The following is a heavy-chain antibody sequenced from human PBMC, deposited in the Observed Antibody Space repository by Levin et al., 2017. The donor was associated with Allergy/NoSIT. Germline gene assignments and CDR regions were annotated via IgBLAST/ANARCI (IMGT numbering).Heavy chain of an antibody. J-gene: IGHJ4*02. CDR1: GGSISSSSYY. V-gene: IGHV4-39*07. Sequence: SQTLSLTCTVSGGSISSSSYYWGWIRQPPGKGLEWIGSIYYSGSTYYNPSLKSRVTISVDTSKNQFSLKLSSVTAADTAVYYCARGIPKSSFYFDYWGQGTLVTVSS. CDR3: ARGIPKSSFYFDY. D-gene: IGHD1-26*01. CDR2: IYYSGST.